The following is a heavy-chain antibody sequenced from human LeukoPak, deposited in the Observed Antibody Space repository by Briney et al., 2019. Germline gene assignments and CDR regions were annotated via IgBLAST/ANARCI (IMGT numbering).Heavy chain of an antibody. Sequence: GGSLRLSCEVSGFRFSSYWMTWVRQAPGKGLEWVANIEQDGSEKYYVDSAKGRFTISRDNSKNTLYLQMNSLRVEDTAVYYCARDVSGSYSGYYYGMDVWGQGTTVTVSS. J-gene: IGHJ6*02. CDR2: IEQDGSEK. CDR1: GFRFSSYW. CDR3: ARDVSGSYSGYYYGMDV. V-gene: IGHV3-7*01. D-gene: IGHD1-26*01.